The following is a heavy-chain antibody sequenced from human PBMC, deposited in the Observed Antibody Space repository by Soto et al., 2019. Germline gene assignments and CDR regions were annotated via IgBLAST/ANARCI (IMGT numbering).Heavy chain of an antibody. D-gene: IGHD2-2*02. CDR3: ARVAVPAAIFPPDAFVI. Sequence: GGSLRLSCAASRFTFSLYAMHWVLQAPGKGLEWVAVISYDASNKYYADSVKGRFTTSRDNSKNTLYLQMNSLRAEDTAVYYCARVAVPAAIFPPDAFVIWGQGTMVTVSS. V-gene: IGHV3-30-3*01. CDR1: RFTFSLYA. J-gene: IGHJ3*02. CDR2: ISYDASNK.